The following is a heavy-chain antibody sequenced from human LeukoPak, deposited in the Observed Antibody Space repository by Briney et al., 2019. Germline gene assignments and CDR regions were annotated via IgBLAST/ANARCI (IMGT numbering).Heavy chain of an antibody. Sequence: SETLSLTCTVSGGSISSYYWRWIRQPPGKGLEWIGYIYYSGSTNYNPSLKSRVTISVDTSKNQFSLKLSSVTAADTAVYYCARHDRAYSSGWFYYFDYWGQGTLVTVSS. V-gene: IGHV4-59*08. J-gene: IGHJ4*02. CDR1: GGSISSYY. D-gene: IGHD6-19*01. CDR2: IYYSGST. CDR3: ARHDRAYSSGWFYYFDY.